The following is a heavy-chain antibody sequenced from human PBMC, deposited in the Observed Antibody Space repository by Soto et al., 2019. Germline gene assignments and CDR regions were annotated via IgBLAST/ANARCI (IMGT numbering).Heavy chain of an antibody. V-gene: IGHV4-39*01. Sequence: SETLSLTCTVSGGSISSSSYYWGWIRQPPGKGLEWIGSIYYSGSTYYNPSLKSRVTISVDTSKNQFSLKLSSVTAADTAVYYCARHHYVRGVTPTYMDVWGKGTTVTVSS. CDR2: IYYSGST. CDR3: ARHHYVRGVTPTYMDV. D-gene: IGHD3-10*02. J-gene: IGHJ6*03. CDR1: GGSISSSSYY.